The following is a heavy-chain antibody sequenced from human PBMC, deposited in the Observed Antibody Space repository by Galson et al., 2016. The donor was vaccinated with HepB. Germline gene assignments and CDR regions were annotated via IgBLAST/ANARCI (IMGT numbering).Heavy chain of an antibody. J-gene: IGHJ4*02. V-gene: IGHV3-30*18. CDR2: ISYDESNK. CDR3: AKDGRIYCSSASCHDHFHY. CDR1: GFTFSSYG. D-gene: IGHD2-2*01. Sequence: SLRLSCAASGFTFSSYGMHWVRQAPGKGLEWVAFISYDESNKKYEDSVKGRCTISRDNSKKTLYLQMNSLRAEDTAVYYCAKDGRIYCSSASCHDHFHYWGQGTLVTVSS.